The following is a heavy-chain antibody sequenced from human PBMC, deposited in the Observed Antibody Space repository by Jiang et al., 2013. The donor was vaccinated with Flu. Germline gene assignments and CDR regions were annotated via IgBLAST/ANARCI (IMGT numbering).Heavy chain of an antibody. V-gene: IGHV4-39*01. Sequence: LLKPSETLSLTCTVSGGSISSSSYYWGWIRQPPGKGLEWIGSIYYSGSTYYNPSLKSRVTISVDTSKNQFSLKLSSVTAADTAVYYCARAKGYRVNFDYWGQGTLVTVSS. J-gene: IGHJ4*02. CDR3: ARAKGYRVNFDY. CDR1: GGSISSSSYY. D-gene: IGHD5-24*01. CDR2: IYYSGST.